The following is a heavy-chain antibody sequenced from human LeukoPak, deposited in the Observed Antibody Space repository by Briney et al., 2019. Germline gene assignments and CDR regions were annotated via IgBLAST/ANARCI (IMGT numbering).Heavy chain of an antibody. V-gene: IGHV1-8*01. D-gene: IGHD2-2*01. Sequence: GASVKVSCKASGYTFTNYDINWVRQATGQGLEWMGWMNPNSGNTGYAQKFQGRVTMTRNTSISAAYMELSSLRSEDTAVYYCARGGYCSSTSCYGGVWFDPWGQGTLVTVSS. CDR2: MNPNSGNT. CDR1: GYTFTNYD. CDR3: ARGGYCSSTSCYGGVWFDP. J-gene: IGHJ5*02.